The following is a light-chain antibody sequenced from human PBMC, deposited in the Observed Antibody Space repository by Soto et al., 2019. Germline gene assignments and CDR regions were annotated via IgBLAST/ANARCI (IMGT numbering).Light chain of an antibody. V-gene: IGKV1-5*03. CDR3: QQYNSYPWT. J-gene: IGKJ1*01. Sequence: DIQMTTSPSTLSASVGDRVTITCRASQRISSWLAWYQQKPGKAPKLLIYKASSLESGVTSRFSGSGSGTEFTLTSSSLQPDDCATYYCQQYNSYPWTFGQGNKVEIK. CDR1: QRISSW. CDR2: KAS.